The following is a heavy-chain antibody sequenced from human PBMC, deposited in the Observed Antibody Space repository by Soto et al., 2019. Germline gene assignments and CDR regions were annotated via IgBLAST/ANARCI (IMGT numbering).Heavy chain of an antibody. CDR3: ARDNSGSYYDSYYYYGMDV. J-gene: IGHJ6*02. D-gene: IGHD1-26*01. CDR2: TYYRSKWYN. V-gene: IGHV6-1*01. Sequence: SQTLSLTCAISVDSVSSNSAAWNWIRQSPSRGLECLGRTYYRSKWYNDYAVSVKSRITINTGTSKNKFSLQLNSLTPQDTAVSYCARDNSGSYYDSYYYYGMDVWGQGTTVTVSS. CDR1: VDSVSSNSAA.